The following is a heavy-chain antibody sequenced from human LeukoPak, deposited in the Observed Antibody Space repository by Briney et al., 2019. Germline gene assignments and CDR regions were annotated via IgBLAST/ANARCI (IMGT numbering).Heavy chain of an antibody. CDR2: IIPIFGTA. CDR1: GGTFSSYA. Sequence: SVTVSCKASGGTFSSYAISWVRQAPGQGLEWMGGIIPIFGTANYAQKFQGGVTITTDESTSTAYMELSSLRSEDTAVYYCAREGSGSYYFDYWGQGTLVTVSS. D-gene: IGHD1-26*01. J-gene: IGHJ4*02. CDR3: AREGSGSYYFDY. V-gene: IGHV1-69*05.